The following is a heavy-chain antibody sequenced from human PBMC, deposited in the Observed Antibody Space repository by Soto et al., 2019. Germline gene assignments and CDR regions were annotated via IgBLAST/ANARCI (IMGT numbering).Heavy chain of an antibody. V-gene: IGHV1-18*01. CDR3: ARDLFSYDSSGSGQILDV. CDR2: ISAYNGNT. D-gene: IGHD3-22*01. Sequence: ASVKVSCKASGYTFTSYGISWVRQAPGQGLEWMGWISAYNGNTNYAQKLQGRVTMTTDTSTSTAYMELRSLRSDDTAVYYCARDLFSYDSSGSGQILDVWGQGTTVTVSS. CDR1: GYTFTSYG. J-gene: IGHJ6*02.